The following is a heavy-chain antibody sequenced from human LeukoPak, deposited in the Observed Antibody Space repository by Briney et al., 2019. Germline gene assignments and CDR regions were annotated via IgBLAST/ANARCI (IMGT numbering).Heavy chain of an antibody. Sequence: GGSLRLSCAASGFTFSSYTMNWVRQAPGKGLEWVSAISGSGGSTYYADSVKGRFTISRDNSKNTLYLQMNSLRAEDTAVYYCAESAIAAAGRFDYWGQGTLVTVSS. CDR1: GFTFSSYT. J-gene: IGHJ4*02. CDR3: AESAIAAAGRFDY. CDR2: ISGSGGST. V-gene: IGHV3-23*01. D-gene: IGHD6-13*01.